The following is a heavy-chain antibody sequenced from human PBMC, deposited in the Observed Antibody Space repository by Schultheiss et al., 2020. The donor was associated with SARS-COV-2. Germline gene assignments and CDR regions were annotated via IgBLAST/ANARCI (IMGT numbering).Heavy chain of an antibody. CDR1: GFTFSSYA. Sequence: GESLKISCAASGFTFSSYAMHWVRQAPGKGLEYVSAISSNGGSTYYANSVKGRFTISRDNSKNTLYLKMGSLRAEDMAVYYCARVRYDSSGYYWAYLDYWGQGTLVTVAS. J-gene: IGHJ4*02. CDR3: ARVRYDSSGYYWAYLDY. V-gene: IGHV3-64*01. D-gene: IGHD3-22*01. CDR2: ISSNGGST.